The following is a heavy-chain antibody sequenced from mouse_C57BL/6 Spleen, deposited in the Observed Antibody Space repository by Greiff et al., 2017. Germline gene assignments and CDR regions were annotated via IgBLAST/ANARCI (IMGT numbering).Heavy chain of an antibody. Sequence: QVQLQQSGAELVRPGPSVKVSCKASGYAFTNYLIEWVKQRPGKGLEWIGVINPGSGGTNYNEKIKGKATLTAEKSSRTAYMQISSLTSEDSAVYFCARGDGNLFDYWGQGTTRTVSS. D-gene: IGHD2-1*01. CDR2: INPGSGGT. J-gene: IGHJ2*01. CDR3: ARGDGNLFDY. V-gene: IGHV1-54*01. CDR1: GYAFTNYL.